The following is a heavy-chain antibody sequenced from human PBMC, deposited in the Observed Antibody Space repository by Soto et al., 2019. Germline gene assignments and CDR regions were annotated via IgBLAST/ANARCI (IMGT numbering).Heavy chain of an antibody. CDR2: IWYDGSNK. CDR1: GFTFSSYG. D-gene: IGHD3-22*01. V-gene: IGHV3-33*01. J-gene: IGHJ4*02. CDR3: ARALYRSSGCYYAH. Sequence: PGGSLRLSCAASGFTFSSYGMHWVRQAPGKGLEWVAVIWYDGSNKYYADSVKGRFTISRDNSKNTLYLQMNSLRAEDTAVYYCARALYRSSGCYYAHCGQATLVPVSS.